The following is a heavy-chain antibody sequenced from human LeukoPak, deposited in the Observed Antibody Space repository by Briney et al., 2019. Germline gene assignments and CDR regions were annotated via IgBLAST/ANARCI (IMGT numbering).Heavy chain of an antibody. CDR1: GGSFSGYY. CDR2: IYTSGST. CDR3: ASRISLDI. D-gene: IGHD2/OR15-2a*01. J-gene: IGHJ3*02. V-gene: IGHV4-59*10. Sequence: PSETLSLTCAVYGGSFSGYYWSWIRQPAGKGLEWIGRIYTSGSTNYNPSLKSRVTISVDTSKNQFSLKLSSVTAADTAVYYCASRISLDIWGQGTMVTVSS.